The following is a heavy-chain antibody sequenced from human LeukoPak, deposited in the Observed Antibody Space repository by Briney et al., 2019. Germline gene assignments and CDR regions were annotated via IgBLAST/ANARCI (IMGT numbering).Heavy chain of an antibody. J-gene: IGHJ1*01. D-gene: IGHD3-10*01. CDR2: IKSDGTNA. CDR1: GVSFSTSW. V-gene: IGHV3-74*01. Sequence: GGSLRLSCAASGVSFSTSWMHWVRQTPGKGLVWVSRIKSDGTNAYYADSVKGRFTISRDNARNTLYLQMNSLRAEDTAVYYCLRDTLYDSGSYPYFQHWGQGTLVTVSS. CDR3: LRDTLYDSGSYPYFQH.